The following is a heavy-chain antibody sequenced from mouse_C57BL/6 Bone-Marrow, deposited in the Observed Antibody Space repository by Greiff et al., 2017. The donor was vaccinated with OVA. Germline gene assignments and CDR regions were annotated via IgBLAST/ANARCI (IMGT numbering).Heavy chain of an antibody. CDR3: ARRVLYYFDY. V-gene: IGHV1-66*01. CDR2: IYPGSGNT. Sequence: QVQLQQSGPELVKPGASVKISCKASGYSFTSYYIHWVKQRPGQGLEWIGWIYPGSGNTKYNEKFKGKATLTADTSSSTAYMQLSSLTSEDSAVYYCARRVLYYFDYWGQGTTLTVSS. J-gene: IGHJ2*01. CDR1: GYSFTSYY.